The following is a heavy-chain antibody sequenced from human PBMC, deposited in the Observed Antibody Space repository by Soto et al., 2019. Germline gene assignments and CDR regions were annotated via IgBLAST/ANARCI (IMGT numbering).Heavy chain of an antibody. Sequence: SETLSLTCAVYGGSFSGYYWSWIRQPPGKGLEWIGEINHSGSTNYNPSLKSRVTISVDTSKNQFSLKLSSVTAADTAVYYCARGRQGVFDYWGRGTLVTVSS. J-gene: IGHJ4*02. CDR1: GGSFSGYY. CDR3: ARGRQGVFDY. CDR2: INHSGST. V-gene: IGHV4-34*01. D-gene: IGHD3-16*01.